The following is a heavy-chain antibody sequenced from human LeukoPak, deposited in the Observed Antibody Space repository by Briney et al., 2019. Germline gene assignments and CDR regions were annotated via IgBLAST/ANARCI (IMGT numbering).Heavy chain of an antibody. CDR3: ARLCSSSSCYAFDI. Sequence: PGGSLRLSCAASGFTVSNNFLSWVRQPPGKGLEWVSVIYSGDNTYYAASVKGRFTISRDISKNTVYIQMNSLRVEDTAVYYCARLCSSSSCYAFDIWGQGTKVTVSS. CDR1: GFTVSNNF. CDR2: IYSGDNT. V-gene: IGHV3-53*01. D-gene: IGHD2-2*01. J-gene: IGHJ3*02.